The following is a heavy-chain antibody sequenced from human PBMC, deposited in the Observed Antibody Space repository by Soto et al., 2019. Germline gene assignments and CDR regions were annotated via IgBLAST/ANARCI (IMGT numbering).Heavy chain of an antibody. CDR3: ARCYWEQQLVQAWFDP. Sequence: SETLSLTCTVSGGSISSSSYYWGWIRQPPGKGLEWIGSIYYSGSTYYNPSLKSRVTISVDTSKNQLSLKLSSVTAADTAVYYCARCYWEQQLVQAWFDPWGQGTLVTVSS. D-gene: IGHD6-13*01. J-gene: IGHJ5*02. CDR1: GGSISSSSYY. V-gene: IGHV4-39*01. CDR2: IYYSGST.